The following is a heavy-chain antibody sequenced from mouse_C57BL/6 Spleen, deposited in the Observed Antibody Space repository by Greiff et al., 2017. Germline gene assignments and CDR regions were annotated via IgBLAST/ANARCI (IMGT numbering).Heavy chain of an antibody. V-gene: IGHV1-26*01. CDR3: ARHDGRYYAMDY. D-gene: IGHD2-3*01. Sequence: EVQLQQSGPELVKPGASVKISCKASGYTFTDYYMNWVKQSHGKSLEWIGDINPNNGGTSYNQKFKGKATLTVDKSSSTAYMELRSLTSEDSAVYYCARHDGRYYAMDYWGQGTSVTVSS. CDR2: INPNNGGT. J-gene: IGHJ4*01. CDR1: GYTFTDYY.